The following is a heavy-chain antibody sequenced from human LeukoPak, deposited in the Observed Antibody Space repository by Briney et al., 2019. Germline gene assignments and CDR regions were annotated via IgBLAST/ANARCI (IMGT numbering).Heavy chain of an antibody. Sequence: PSETLSLTCNVSGGSISSYYWSWIRQPPGKGLEWIGCLYSSGSTNYNPSLKSRVTMSVDTSKNQFSLKLSSVTAADTAVYYCARWYSNKGWFDPWGQGTLVTVSS. D-gene: IGHD6-13*01. V-gene: IGHV4-59*12. J-gene: IGHJ5*02. CDR3: ARWYSNKGWFDP. CDR1: GGSISSYY. CDR2: LYSSGST.